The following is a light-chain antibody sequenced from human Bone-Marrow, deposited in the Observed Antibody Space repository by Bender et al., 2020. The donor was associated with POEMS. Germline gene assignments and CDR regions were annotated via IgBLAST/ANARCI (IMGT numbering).Light chain of an antibody. CDR2: DVS. CDR3: SSFTNSNTLV. J-gene: IGLJ2*01. Sequence: QSALTQPASVSGSPGQAITISCTGTSSDVGSYNFVSWYQQHPGKAPTLIIYDVSERPSGVPDLFSGSKSGNTASLAVFGLQPEDEGDYYCSSFTNSNTLVFGGGTKLTVL. V-gene: IGLV2-14*02. CDR1: SSDVGSYNF.